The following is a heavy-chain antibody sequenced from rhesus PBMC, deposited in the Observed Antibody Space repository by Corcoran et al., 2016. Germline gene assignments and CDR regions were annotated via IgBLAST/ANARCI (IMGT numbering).Heavy chain of an antibody. V-gene: IGHV1-111*02. D-gene: IGHD4-23*01. CDR2: VDPQYGNA. J-gene: IGHJ4*01. CDR3: ATTYSNLDY. Sequence: EVQLVQSGAEVKKPGASVKISCKASGYTFTDYYLPWVRQAPGKGLEWMGRVDPQYGNAIHAPKFHDRVTLTADPSTDTASMELSSLRSEDTAVYYCATTYSNLDYWGQGVLVTVSS. CDR1: GYTFTDYY.